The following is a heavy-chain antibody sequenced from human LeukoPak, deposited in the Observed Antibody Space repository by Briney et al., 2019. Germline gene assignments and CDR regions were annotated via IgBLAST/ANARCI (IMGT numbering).Heavy chain of an antibody. CDR2: ISGSGGST. D-gene: IGHD4-23*01. J-gene: IGHJ4*02. Sequence: GGSLRLSCAASGFTFSSYSMNWVRQAPGKGLEWVSAISGSGGSTCYADSVKGRFTISRDNSKNTLYLQMNSLRAEDTAVYYCARRAGGYSHPYDYWGQGILVTVSS. CDR3: ARRAGGYSHPYDY. V-gene: IGHV3-23*01. CDR1: GFTFSSYS.